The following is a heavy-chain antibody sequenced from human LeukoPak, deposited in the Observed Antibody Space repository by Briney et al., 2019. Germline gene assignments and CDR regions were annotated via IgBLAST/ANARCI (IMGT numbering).Heavy chain of an antibody. CDR2: IRSKAYGGTT. CDR3: TRDLSSSTLLDY. Sequence: GGCLRLSCTASGFTFGDYAMSWVRQAPGKGLEWVGFIRSKAYGGTTEYAASVKGRFTISRDDSKSIAYLQMNSLKTEDTAVYYCTRDLSSSTLLDYWGQGTLVTVSS. J-gene: IGHJ4*02. CDR1: GFTFGDYA. V-gene: IGHV3-49*04. D-gene: IGHD2-2*01.